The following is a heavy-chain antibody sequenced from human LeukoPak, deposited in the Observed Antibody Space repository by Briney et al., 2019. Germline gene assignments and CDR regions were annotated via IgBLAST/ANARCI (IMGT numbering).Heavy chain of an antibody. CDR3: ARDRSAMVRGIFDY. CDR2: ISSSSSYI. V-gene: IGHV3-21*01. Sequence: GGSLRLSCAASGFTFSSYSMNWVRQDPGKGLEWVSSISSSSSYIYYADSVKGRFTISRDNAKNSLYLQMNSLRAEDTAVYYCARDRSAMVRGIFDYWGQGTLVTVSS. J-gene: IGHJ4*02. CDR1: GFTFSSYS. D-gene: IGHD3-10*01.